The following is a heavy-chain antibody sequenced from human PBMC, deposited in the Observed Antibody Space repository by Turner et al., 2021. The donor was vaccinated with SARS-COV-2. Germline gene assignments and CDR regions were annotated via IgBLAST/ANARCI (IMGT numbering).Heavy chain of an antibody. J-gene: IGHJ4*02. D-gene: IGHD3-10*01. CDR2: IWYDGSNK. Sequence: QVQLVDSGGGVVKPGRSLRLSGAASGCTFSSYGMHWVRQAPGKGLEWVALIWYDGSNKYYADSVKGRFTISRDNSKNTLYLQMNSLRAEDTAVYYCARDLFQDYGSGSYRLDYWGQGTLVTVSS. CDR3: ARDLFQDYGSGSYRLDY. CDR1: GCTFSSYG. V-gene: IGHV3-33*01.